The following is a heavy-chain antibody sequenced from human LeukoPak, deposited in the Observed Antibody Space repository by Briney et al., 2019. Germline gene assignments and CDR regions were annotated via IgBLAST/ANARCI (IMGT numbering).Heavy chain of an antibody. J-gene: IGHJ4*02. D-gene: IGHD2-15*01. CDR2: IYYSGST. Sequence: SETLSLTCTVSGGSISSYYWSWIRQPPGKGLEWIGYIYYSGSTNYNPSLKSRVTISVDTPKNQFSLKLSSVTAADTAVYYCARHQTDIVVVVAAALDYWGQGTLVTVSS. V-gene: IGHV4-59*08. CDR1: GGSISSYY. CDR3: ARHQTDIVVVVAAALDY.